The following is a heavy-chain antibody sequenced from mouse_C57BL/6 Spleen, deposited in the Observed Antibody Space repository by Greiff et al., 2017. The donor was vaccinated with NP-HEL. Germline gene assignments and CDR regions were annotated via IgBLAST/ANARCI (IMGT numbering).Heavy chain of an antibody. Sequence: EVHLVESEGGLVQPGSSMKLSCTASGFTFSDYYMAWVRQVPEKGLEWVANINYDGSSTYYLDSLKSRFIISRDNAKNILYLQMSSLKSEDTATYYCARDRDYEGYFDVWGTGTTVTVSS. CDR3: ARDRDYEGYFDV. J-gene: IGHJ1*03. CDR2: INYDGSST. V-gene: IGHV5-16*01. D-gene: IGHD2-4*01. CDR1: GFTFSDYY.